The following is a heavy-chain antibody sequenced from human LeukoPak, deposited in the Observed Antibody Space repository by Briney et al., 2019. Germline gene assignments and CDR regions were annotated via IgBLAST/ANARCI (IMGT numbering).Heavy chain of an antibody. Sequence: GGSLRLSCAASGFTFSNSGMHWVRQAPGKGLEWVSAISGSGGSTYYADSVKGRFTISRDNSKNTLYLQMNSLRAEDTAVYYCARDYYGSGSYKMGFDYWGQGTLVTVSS. D-gene: IGHD3-10*01. CDR2: ISGSGGST. CDR3: ARDYYGSGSYKMGFDY. CDR1: GFTFSNSG. V-gene: IGHV3-23*01. J-gene: IGHJ4*02.